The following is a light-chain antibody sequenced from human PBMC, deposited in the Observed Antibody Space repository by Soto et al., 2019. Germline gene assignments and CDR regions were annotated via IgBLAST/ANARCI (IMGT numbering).Light chain of an antibody. CDR1: QDINDY. J-gene: IGKJ2*01. V-gene: IGKV1-33*01. CDR2: GAS. Sequence: EIQMTQSPSSLSASLGDRVTITCQASQDINDYSNWYQQKPGKAPRLLIYGASFLEVGVPSRFSGRGSGTHFTLTISRLQPEDVATYYCQQYDSLPYTFGQGTRLEIK. CDR3: QQYDSLPYT.